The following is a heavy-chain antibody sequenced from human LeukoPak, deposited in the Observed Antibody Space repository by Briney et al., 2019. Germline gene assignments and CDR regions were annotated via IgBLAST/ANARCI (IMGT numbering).Heavy chain of an antibody. D-gene: IGHD5-24*01. J-gene: IGHJ4*02. CDR1: GFTFSSHG. CDR3: AKDDAWLQYGN. CDR2: ISPNGVIT. V-gene: IGHV3-23*01. Sequence: PGGTLRLSCAASGFTFSSHGMNWVRQAPGRGLEWVSGISPNGVITYYADSVQGRFTISRDNSTGTVYLQMNSLRPEDTAVYYCAKDDAWLQYGNWGRGTLVTVSS.